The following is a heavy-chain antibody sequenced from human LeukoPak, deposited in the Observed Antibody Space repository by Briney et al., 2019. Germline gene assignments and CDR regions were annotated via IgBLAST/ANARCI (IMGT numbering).Heavy chain of an antibody. CDR1: GFTFSSYS. J-gene: IGHJ3*02. V-gene: IGHV3-21*01. Sequence: GGSLRLSCAASGFTFSSYSMNWVRQAPGKGLGWVSSISSSSSYIYYADSMKGRFTISRDNARKSLYLQMNSLRAEDTAVYYCARGYSNYGYAFDIWGQGTMVTVSS. CDR2: ISSSSSYI. D-gene: IGHD4-11*01. CDR3: ARGYSNYGYAFDI.